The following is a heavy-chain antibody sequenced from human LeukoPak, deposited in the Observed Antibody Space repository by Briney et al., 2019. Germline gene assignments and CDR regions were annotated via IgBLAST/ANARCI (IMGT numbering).Heavy chain of an antibody. V-gene: IGHV3-23*01. Sequence: QPGGSLRLSCAASGFTFSSYAMSWVRQAPGKGLEWVSAISGSGGSTYYADSVKGRFTISRDNSKNTLYLQMNSLRAEDTAVYYCAKAPVVVPAAPVDYWGQGTLVTVSS. CDR3: AKAPVVVPAAPVDY. CDR1: GFTFSSYA. CDR2: ISGSGGST. J-gene: IGHJ4*02. D-gene: IGHD2-2*01.